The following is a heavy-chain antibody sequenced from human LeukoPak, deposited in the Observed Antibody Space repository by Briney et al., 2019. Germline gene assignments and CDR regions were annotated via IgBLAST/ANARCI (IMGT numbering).Heavy chain of an antibody. CDR2: MNSDGSST. Sequence: GGSLRLSCAASGFTFSSYWMHWVRQAPGKGLVWVSRMNSDGSSTSYADSVRGRFTISRDNAKNTLYLQMNSLRAEDTAVYYCVRDLELVYYDSSGYDYWGQGTLVTVSS. V-gene: IGHV3-74*01. J-gene: IGHJ4*02. CDR3: VRDLELVYYDSSGYDY. D-gene: IGHD3-22*01. CDR1: GFTFSSYW.